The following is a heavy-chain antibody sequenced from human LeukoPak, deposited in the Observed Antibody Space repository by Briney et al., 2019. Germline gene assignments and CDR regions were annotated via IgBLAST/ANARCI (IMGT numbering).Heavy chain of an antibody. Sequence: GGSLRLSCAASGFTVSSNYMTWVRQAPGKGLEWASVIYSGGTTYYADSVKGRFTISRDNSKNTLYLQMNSLRADDTAVYYCARVTDMGWFDPWGQGTLVTVSS. J-gene: IGHJ5*02. CDR2: IYSGGTT. CDR3: ARVTDMGWFDP. V-gene: IGHV3-53*01. CDR1: GFTVSSNY. D-gene: IGHD2-15*01.